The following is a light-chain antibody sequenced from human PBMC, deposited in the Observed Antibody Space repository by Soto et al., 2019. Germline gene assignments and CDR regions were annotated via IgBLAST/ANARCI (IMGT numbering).Light chain of an antibody. CDR1: QDVGKW. CDR3: QQADSFPIT. V-gene: IGKV1-12*01. CDR2: GAS. Sequence: DFQMTQSPSTLSSSVGDRVTITCRASQDVGKWLAWYQQKPGKAPTLLIHGASSLQSGVPPRYSGSGYGTDFTLTISSLQPEDFATYYRQQADSFPITFGQGTRLEIK. J-gene: IGKJ5*01.